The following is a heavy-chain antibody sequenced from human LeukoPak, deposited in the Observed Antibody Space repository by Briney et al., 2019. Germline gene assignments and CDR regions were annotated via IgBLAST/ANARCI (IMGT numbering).Heavy chain of an antibody. CDR1: GYTFTGYY. Sequence: ASVKVSCKASGYTFTGYYMHWVRQAPGQGLEWMRWINPNSGGTNYAQKFQGRVTMTRDTSISTAYMELSRLRSDDTAVYYCARDREVRGVIVPDAFDIWGQGTMVTVSS. CDR2: INPNSGGT. D-gene: IGHD3-10*01. CDR3: ARDREVRGVIVPDAFDI. J-gene: IGHJ3*02. V-gene: IGHV1-2*02.